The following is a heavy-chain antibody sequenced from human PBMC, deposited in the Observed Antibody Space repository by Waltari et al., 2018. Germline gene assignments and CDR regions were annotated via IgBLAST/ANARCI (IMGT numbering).Heavy chain of an antibody. CDR1: GFIFSSYW. J-gene: IGHJ3*01. V-gene: IGHV3-7*03. CDR2: LKKDGSDN. CDR3: ARDSSPGDSSAWYDAFDV. Sequence: EAQLEESGGGLVQPGGSLRLSCAASGFIFSSYWMTWVRQAPGKGLEWVANLKKDGSDNHYMDSVKCRFTISRDNAKNSLYLQMSSLRADDTAVYYCARDSSPGDSSAWYDAFDVWGRGTMVTVSS. D-gene: IGHD6-19*01.